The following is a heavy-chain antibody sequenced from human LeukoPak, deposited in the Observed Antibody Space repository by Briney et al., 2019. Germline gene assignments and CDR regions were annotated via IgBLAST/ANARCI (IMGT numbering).Heavy chain of an antibody. V-gene: IGHV4-34*01. Sequence: PSETLSLTCAVYGGSFSGYYWSWLRQPPGKGLEWIGEINHSGSTNYNPSLKSRVTISVDTSKNQFSLKLSSVTAADTAVYYCAREYNDYYDSSGYYRQGAAFDIWGQGTMVTVSS. D-gene: IGHD3-22*01. CDR3: AREYNDYYDSSGYYRQGAAFDI. J-gene: IGHJ3*02. CDR1: GGSFSGYY. CDR2: INHSGST.